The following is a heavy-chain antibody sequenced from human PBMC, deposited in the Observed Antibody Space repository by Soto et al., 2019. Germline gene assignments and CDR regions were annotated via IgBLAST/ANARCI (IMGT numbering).Heavy chain of an antibody. Sequence: ASVKVSCKASGGTFSSYAISWVRQAPGQGLEWMGGIIPIFGTANYAQKFQGRVTITADESTSTAYMELSSLRSEDTAVYYCARVPNCGGDCSPRPGAPRLAGWFDPWGQGTLVTVSS. CDR1: GGTFSSYA. J-gene: IGHJ5*02. V-gene: IGHV1-69*13. CDR2: IIPIFGTA. CDR3: ARVPNCGGDCSPRPGAPRLAGWFDP. D-gene: IGHD2-21*02.